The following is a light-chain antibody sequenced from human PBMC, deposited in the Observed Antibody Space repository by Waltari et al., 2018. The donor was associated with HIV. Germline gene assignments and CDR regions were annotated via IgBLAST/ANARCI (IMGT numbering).Light chain of an antibody. CDR3: QVWDFNSDHVV. V-gene: IGLV3-21*02. CDR1: TIGGKS. CDR2: DDS. J-gene: IGLJ2*01. Sequence: SYVLTQPPSVSVAPGQTARITCGGNTIGGKSLHWPRQRPGQAPVLVVYDDSDRPSGIPERFSGSNSGNTATLTISRVEAGDEADYFCQVWDFNSDHVVFGGGTKLTVL.